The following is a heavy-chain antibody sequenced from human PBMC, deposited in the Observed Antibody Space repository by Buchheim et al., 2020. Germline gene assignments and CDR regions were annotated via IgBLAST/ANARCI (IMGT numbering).Heavy chain of an antibody. V-gene: IGHV3-7*01. D-gene: IGHD2-2*01. CDR2: IAKDGTEK. Sequence: EVQLVESGGGLVQPGGSLRLSCAASGFTFSSYWMSWVRQAPGKGLEWVANIAKDGTEKYYVDSVKGRFTMSRDNAKNSLYLQMNSLRAEDTAVYYCARKGCSTSSCHDAFDIWGQGT. CDR1: GFTFSSYW. CDR3: ARKGCSTSSCHDAFDI. J-gene: IGHJ3*02.